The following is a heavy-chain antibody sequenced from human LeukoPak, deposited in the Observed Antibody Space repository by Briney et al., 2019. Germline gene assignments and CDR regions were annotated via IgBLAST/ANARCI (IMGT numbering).Heavy chain of an antibody. Sequence: PGGSLRLSCAASGFTFDDYAMHWVRQAPGKGLEWVSLISWDGGSTYYADSVKGRFTISRDNSKNSLYLQMNSLRAEDTALYYCAKALSPRHDYGDYLTDVWGKGTTVTISS. CDR1: GFTFDDYA. CDR2: ISWDGGST. CDR3: AKALSPRHDYGDYLTDV. D-gene: IGHD4-17*01. V-gene: IGHV3-43D*03. J-gene: IGHJ6*03.